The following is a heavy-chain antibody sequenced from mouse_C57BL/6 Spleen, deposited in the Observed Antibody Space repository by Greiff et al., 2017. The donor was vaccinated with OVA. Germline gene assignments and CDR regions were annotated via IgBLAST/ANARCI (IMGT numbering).Heavy chain of an antibody. CDR1: GFTFSSYG. Sequence: EVQRVESGGDLVKPGGSLKLSCAASGFTFSSYGMSWVRQTPDKRLEWVATISSGGSYTYYPDSVKGRFTLPRDNAKNTLYLQMSSLKSEDTAMYYCARQEKYDSYLAWFAYWGQGTLVTVSA. D-gene: IGHD2-3*01. CDR2: ISSGGSYT. CDR3: ARQEKYDSYLAWFAY. V-gene: IGHV5-6*01. J-gene: IGHJ3*01.